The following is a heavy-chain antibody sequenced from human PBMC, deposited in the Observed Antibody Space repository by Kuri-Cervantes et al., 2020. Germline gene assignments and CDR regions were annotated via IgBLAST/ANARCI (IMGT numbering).Heavy chain of an antibody. CDR3: AKDFYYDSSGFDY. D-gene: IGHD3-22*01. Sequence: GGSLRLSCAASGFTFSSYWMSRVRQAPGKGLEWVANIKQDGSEKYYVDSVKGRFTISRDNSKNTLYLQMNSLRAEDTAVYYCAKDFYYDSSGFDYWGQGTLVTVSS. CDR1: GFTFSSYW. J-gene: IGHJ4*02. CDR2: IKQDGSEK. V-gene: IGHV3-7*01.